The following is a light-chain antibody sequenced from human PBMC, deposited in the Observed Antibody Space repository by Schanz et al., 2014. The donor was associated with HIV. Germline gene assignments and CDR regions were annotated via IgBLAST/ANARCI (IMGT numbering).Light chain of an antibody. Sequence: EIVLTQSPGTLSLSPGERATLSCRASQSVSSSSLAWYQQKPDQAPRLLIYGASSRASGIPDRFSGSGSGTDFTLTISRLEPEDFAVYYCQQYGSSPWTFGQGTKVEIK. CDR1: QSVSSSS. CDR2: GAS. V-gene: IGKV3-20*01. J-gene: IGKJ1*01. CDR3: QQYGSSPWT.